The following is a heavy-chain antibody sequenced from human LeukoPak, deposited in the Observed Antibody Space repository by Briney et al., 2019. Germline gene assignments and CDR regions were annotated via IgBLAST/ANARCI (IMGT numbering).Heavy chain of an antibody. Sequence: ASVKVSCKASGYTFTSYYMHWVRQAPGQGLEWMGIINPSGGSTSYAQKFQGRVTITRDTSTSTVYMELSSLRSEDTAVYYCARVHHDQYCSSTSCQQPAGYWGQGTLVTVSS. D-gene: IGHD2-2*01. J-gene: IGHJ4*02. CDR2: INPSGGST. CDR1: GYTFTSYY. CDR3: ARVHHDQYCSSTSCQQPAGY. V-gene: IGHV1-46*03.